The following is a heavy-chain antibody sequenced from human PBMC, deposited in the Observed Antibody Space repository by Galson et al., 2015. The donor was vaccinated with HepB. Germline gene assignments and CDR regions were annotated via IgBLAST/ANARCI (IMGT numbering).Heavy chain of an antibody. D-gene: IGHD3-10*01. V-gene: IGHV3-48*03. CDR2: IGASGKII. J-gene: IGHJ6*02. CDR3: ARDQKWFAGVPGNKPPGGYGMDV. Sequence: SLRLSCAASGFTFSSYEMNWVRQAPGKGLEWVSYIGASGKIIYYANSVKGRFTISRDNSKNSLDLQMSSLRAEDTAVYYCARDQKWFAGVPGNKPPGGYGMDVWGQGTTVTVSS. CDR1: GFTFSSYE.